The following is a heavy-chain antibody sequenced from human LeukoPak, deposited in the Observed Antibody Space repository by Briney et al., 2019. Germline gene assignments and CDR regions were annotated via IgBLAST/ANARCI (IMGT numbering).Heavy chain of an antibody. J-gene: IGHJ4*01. Sequence: RGSLRLSSAASGFSSRSYAMQWVSQAPGKGLEWVSYITYNSGTIFYADSVKGRFTISRDNAKDSLYLQMISLRDEDTAVYYCARDSGYGYAYDYWGHKTGDSVSS. V-gene: IGHV3-48*02. D-gene: IGHD5-12*01. CDR1: GFSSRSYA. CDR3: ARDSGYGYAYDY. CDR2: ITYNSGTI.